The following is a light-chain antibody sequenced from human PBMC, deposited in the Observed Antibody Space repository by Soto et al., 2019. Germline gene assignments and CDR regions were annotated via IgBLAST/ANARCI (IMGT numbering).Light chain of an antibody. V-gene: IGKV1-5*01. CDR2: DAS. Sequence: DIQMTQSPSTLSASVGDRVTITCRASQSISTWLVWYQQKPGKAPKVLIYDASSVQSGVPSRFSGHGSGTDFTLTISSLQPDVSAIYYCQQYKTYTTFGQGTRLEIK. CDR1: QSISTW. J-gene: IGKJ2*01. CDR3: QQYKTYTT.